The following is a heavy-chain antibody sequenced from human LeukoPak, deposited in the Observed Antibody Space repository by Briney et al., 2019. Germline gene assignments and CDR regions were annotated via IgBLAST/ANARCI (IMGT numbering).Heavy chain of an antibody. D-gene: IGHD3-22*01. Sequence: PGGSLRLSCAASGFTFSDYYMSWIRQAPGKGLEWVSYISSSGSTIYYADSVKGRFTISRDNAKNSLYLQMNSLRAEDTAVYYCARVVYDSSVTHWDIWGQGTMVTVSS. CDR3: ARVVYDSSVTHWDI. V-gene: IGHV3-11*04. CDR1: GFTFSDYY. J-gene: IGHJ3*02. CDR2: ISSSGSTI.